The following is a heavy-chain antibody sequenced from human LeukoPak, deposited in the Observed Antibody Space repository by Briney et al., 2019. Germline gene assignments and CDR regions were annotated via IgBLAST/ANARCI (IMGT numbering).Heavy chain of an antibody. D-gene: IGHD5-12*01. Sequence: PSETLSLTCTVFGGSISSYYWSWIRQPPGKGLEWIGYIYYSGSTNYNPSLKSRVTISVDTSKNQFSLKLSSVAAADTAVYYCARGNSGYDEYYFDYWGQGTLVTVSS. J-gene: IGHJ4*02. CDR3: ARGNSGYDEYYFDY. V-gene: IGHV4-59*12. CDR2: IYYSGST. CDR1: GGSISSYY.